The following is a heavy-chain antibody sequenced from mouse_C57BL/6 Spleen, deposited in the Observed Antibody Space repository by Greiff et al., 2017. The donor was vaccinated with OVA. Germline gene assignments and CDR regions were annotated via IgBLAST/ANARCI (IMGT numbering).Heavy chain of an antibody. CDR2: ISSGGSYT. CDR3: ARQGSNYVDYAMDY. Sequence: EVKLVESGGDLVKPGGSLKLSCAASGFTFSSYGMSWVRQTPDKRLEWVATISSGGSYTYYPDSVKGRFTISRDNAKNTLYLQMSSLKSEDTAMYYCARQGSNYVDYAMDYWGQGTSVTVSS. J-gene: IGHJ4*01. CDR1: GFTFSSYG. V-gene: IGHV5-6*02. D-gene: IGHD2-5*01.